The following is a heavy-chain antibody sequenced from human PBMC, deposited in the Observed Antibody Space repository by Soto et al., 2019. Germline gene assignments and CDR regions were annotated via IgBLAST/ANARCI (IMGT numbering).Heavy chain of an antibody. Sequence: PSETLSLTCSVSGDSISNNKWWSWVRQPPGKGLEWIGDMYHSGSTNYNPSLKSRATISVDTSKNQFSLKLNSMTAADTAVYYCARHNYGSGSTYFDYWGQGTLVTVSS. J-gene: IGHJ4*02. CDR1: GDSISNNKW. D-gene: IGHD3-10*01. CDR2: MYHSGST. V-gene: IGHV4-4*02. CDR3: ARHNYGSGSTYFDY.